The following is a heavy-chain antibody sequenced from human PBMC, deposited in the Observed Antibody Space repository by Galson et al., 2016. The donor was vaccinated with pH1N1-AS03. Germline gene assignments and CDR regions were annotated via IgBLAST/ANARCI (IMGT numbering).Heavy chain of an antibody. J-gene: IGHJ6*04. Sequence: QSGAEVKKPGESLKISCKGSGYSFTNYWIGWVRQMPGKGLEWMGIIYPGDSYTRYSPSFQGQVTISSDKSITTAMYYCARHRLSVTHSFSTRGIDVWGKGTTVTVSS. V-gene: IGHV5-51*03. D-gene: IGHD2/OR15-2a*01. CDR1: GYSFTNYW. CDR3: RGIDV. CDR2: IYPGDSYT.